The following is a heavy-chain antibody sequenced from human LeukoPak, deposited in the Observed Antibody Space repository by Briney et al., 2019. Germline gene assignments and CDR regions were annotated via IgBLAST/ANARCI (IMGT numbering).Heavy chain of an antibody. D-gene: IGHD2-2*01. CDR2: MNPNSGNT. V-gene: IGHV1-8*01. J-gene: IGHJ6*02. CDR1: GYTLTSYD. Sequence: GASVKVSCKASGYTLTSYDINWVRQATGQGLEWMGWMNPNSGNTGYAQKFQGRVTMTRNTSISTAYMELSSLRSEDTAVYYCARVAVVVPAAILWYYYYGMDVWGQGTTVTVSS. CDR3: ARVAVVVPAAILWYYYYGMDV.